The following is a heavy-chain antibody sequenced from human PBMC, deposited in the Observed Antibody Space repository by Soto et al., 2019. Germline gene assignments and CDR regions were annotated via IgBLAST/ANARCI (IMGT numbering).Heavy chain of an antibody. CDR2: IYHSGST. Sequence: SETLSLTCAVSGGSISSGGYSWSWIRQPPGKGLEWIGYIYHSGSTYYNTSLKSRVTISVDRSKNQFSLKLSSVTAADTAVYYCARVRDYYDSSGFYSYFDYWGQGTLVTAPQ. CDR1: GGSISSGGYS. D-gene: IGHD3-22*01. CDR3: ARVRDYYDSSGFYSYFDY. V-gene: IGHV4-30-2*01. J-gene: IGHJ4*02.